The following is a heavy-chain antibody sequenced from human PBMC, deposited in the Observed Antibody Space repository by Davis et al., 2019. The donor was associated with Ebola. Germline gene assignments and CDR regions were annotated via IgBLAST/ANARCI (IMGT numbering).Heavy chain of an antibody. CDR2: ISWNSGSI. CDR3: ARGSVVIVAAAGTTNWFDP. J-gene: IGHJ5*02. CDR1: GFTFDDYA. V-gene: IGHV3-9*01. D-gene: IGHD6-13*01. Sequence: SLKISCAASGFTFDDYAMHWVRQAPGKGLEWVSGISWNSGSIGYADSVKGRFTISRDNAKNSLYLQMNSLRAEDTAVYYCARGSVVIVAAAGTTNWFDPWGQGTLVTVSS.